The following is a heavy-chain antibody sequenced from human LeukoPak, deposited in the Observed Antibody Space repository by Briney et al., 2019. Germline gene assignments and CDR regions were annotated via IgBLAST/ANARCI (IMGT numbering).Heavy chain of an antibody. V-gene: IGHV1-69*01. Sequence: GASVKVSCKASGGTFSSYAISWVRQAPGPGLEWMGGIIPIFGTANYAQKFQGRVTITADESTSTAYMELSSLRSEDTAVYYCASTYGDYLWGYFDYWGQGTLVTVSS. CDR2: IIPIFGTA. CDR3: ASTYGDYLWGYFDY. D-gene: IGHD4-17*01. J-gene: IGHJ4*02. CDR1: GGTFSSYA.